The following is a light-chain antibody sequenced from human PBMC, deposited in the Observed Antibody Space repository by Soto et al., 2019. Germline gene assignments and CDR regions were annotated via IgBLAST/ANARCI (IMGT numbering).Light chain of an antibody. CDR1: QSVSGN. Sequence: EIVMTQTPATLSVSPGERATLSCRASQSVSGNLAWYQQKPGQAPRLLIYGASTRATGIPARFSGSGSGTEVTLTISSLQYEDFAVYYCQQYNNWPPLTLGGGTKVEIK. CDR2: GAS. J-gene: IGKJ4*01. V-gene: IGKV3-15*01. CDR3: QQYNNWPPLT.